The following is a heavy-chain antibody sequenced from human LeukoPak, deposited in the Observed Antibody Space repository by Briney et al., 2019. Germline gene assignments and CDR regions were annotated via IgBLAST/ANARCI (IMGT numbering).Heavy chain of an antibody. CDR3: VRRVRYFGQNDY. V-gene: IGHV4-59*08. D-gene: IGHD3-9*01. Sequence: SETLSLTCTVSGASISDYYWSRILQPPGKGLEWIGYIYYTGSTNYNPSLKSRVTMSVDTSKNQISLKLSFVTAADSAVYYCVRRVRYFGQNDYWGQGTLSPSPQ. J-gene: IGHJ4*02. CDR2: IYYTGST. CDR1: GASISDYY.